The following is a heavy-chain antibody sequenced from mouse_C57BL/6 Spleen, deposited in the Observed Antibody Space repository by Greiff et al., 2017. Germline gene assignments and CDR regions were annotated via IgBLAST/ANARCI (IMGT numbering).Heavy chain of an antibody. J-gene: IGHJ2*01. CDR3: ARRHYYGSSYLDY. Sequence: VQLQESGAELVKPGASVKISCKASGYAFSSYWMNWVKQRPGKGLEWIGQIYPGDGDTNYNGKFKGKATLTADKSSSTAYMQLSSLTSEDSAVYFCARRHYYGSSYLDYWGQGTTLTVSS. CDR1: GYAFSSYW. D-gene: IGHD1-1*01. V-gene: IGHV1-80*01. CDR2: IYPGDGDT.